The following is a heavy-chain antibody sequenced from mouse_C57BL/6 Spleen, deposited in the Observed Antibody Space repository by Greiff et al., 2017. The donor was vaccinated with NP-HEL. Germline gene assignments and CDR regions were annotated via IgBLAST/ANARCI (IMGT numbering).Heavy chain of an antibody. V-gene: IGHV1-81*01. CDR2: IYPRSGNT. J-gene: IGHJ3*01. D-gene: IGHD2-1*01. Sequence: VQLQQSGAELARPGASVKLSCKASGYTFTSYGISWVKQRTGQGLEWIGEIYPRSGNTYYNEKFKGKATLTADKSSSTAYMELRSLTSEDSAVYYCARQHFYGNPFAYWGQGTLVTVSA. CDR1: GYTFTSYG. CDR3: ARQHFYGNPFAY.